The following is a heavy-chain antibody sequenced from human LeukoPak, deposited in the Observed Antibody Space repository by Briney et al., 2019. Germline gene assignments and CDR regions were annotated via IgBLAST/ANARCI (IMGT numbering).Heavy chain of an antibody. D-gene: IGHD3-16*02. Sequence: GGSLRLSCAASGFTFSSYAMSWVRQAPGKGLEGVSAVSDSGGSTYYADSVKGRFTISRDNSKNTLYLQMNSLRAEDTAVYYCAKGEKTRPFGGVIDYWGQGTLVTVSS. V-gene: IGHV3-23*01. CDR3: AKGEKTRPFGGVIDY. CDR1: GFTFSSYA. CDR2: VSDSGGST. J-gene: IGHJ4*02.